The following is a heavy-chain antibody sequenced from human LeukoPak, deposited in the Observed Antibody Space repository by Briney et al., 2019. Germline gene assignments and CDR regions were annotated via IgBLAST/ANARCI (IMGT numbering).Heavy chain of an antibody. CDR1: GFTFSSYW. Sequence: GGSLRLSCAASGFTFSSYWMHWVRQAPGKGLVWVSRINSDGSSTSYADSVKGRFTISRDNSKNTLVLQLNSLRAEDTAVYYCAKDPTDFDSSGQTYFDYWGQGTLVTVSS. CDR3: AKDPTDFDSSGQTYFDY. J-gene: IGHJ4*02. CDR2: INSDGSST. V-gene: IGHV3-74*01. D-gene: IGHD3-22*01.